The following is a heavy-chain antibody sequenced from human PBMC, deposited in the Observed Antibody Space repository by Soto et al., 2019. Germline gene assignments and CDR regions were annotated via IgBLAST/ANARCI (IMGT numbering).Heavy chain of an antibody. J-gene: IGHJ5*02. Sequence: EVQLLESGGGLGQPGGSLRLSCAASGFTFSSYAMSWVRQAPGKGLEWVSAISGSGGSTYYADSVKGRFTISRDNSTNTLYLQMNSLRAEDTAVYYCAKVYGYCSSTSCYPWFDPWGQGTLVTVSS. V-gene: IGHV3-23*01. CDR2: ISGSGGST. CDR3: AKVYGYCSSTSCYPWFDP. CDR1: GFTFSSYA. D-gene: IGHD2-2*03.